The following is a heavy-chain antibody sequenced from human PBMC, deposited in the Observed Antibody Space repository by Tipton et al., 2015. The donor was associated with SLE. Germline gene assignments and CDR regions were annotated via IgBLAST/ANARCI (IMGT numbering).Heavy chain of an antibody. V-gene: IGHV4-38-2*02. CDR2: LHQGGNA. D-gene: IGHD3-16*01. J-gene: IGHJ4*02. CDR1: DYFLVSGNY. CDR3: AREGGGY. Sequence: TLSLTCTVSDYFLVSGNYWGWIRQPPGKGLEWIGNLHQGGNAYYNPSLKSRVTISVDTSQNPFSLKLSSVTAADTAVSYCAREGGGYWGQGTLVTVSS.